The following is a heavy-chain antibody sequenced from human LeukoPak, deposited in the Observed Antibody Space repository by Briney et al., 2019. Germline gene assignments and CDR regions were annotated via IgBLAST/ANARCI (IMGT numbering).Heavy chain of an antibody. CDR1: GFTFSSYS. J-gene: IGHJ4*02. CDR2: IKQDGSEE. D-gene: IGHD3-22*01. Sequence: GGSLRLSCAASGFTFSSYSMSWVRQAPGKGLEWVANIKQDGSEEYYVDSVKGRFTISRDNAKNSLYLQMSSLRAEDTAVYYCARTRYYDSSGYYRDFDYWGQGTLVTVSS. V-gene: IGHV3-7*01. CDR3: ARTRYYDSSGYYRDFDY.